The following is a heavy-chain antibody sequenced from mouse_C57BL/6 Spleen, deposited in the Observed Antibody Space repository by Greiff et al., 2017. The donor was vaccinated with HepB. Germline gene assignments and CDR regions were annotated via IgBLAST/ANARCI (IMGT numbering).Heavy chain of an antibody. Sequence: EVQLQQSGPELVKPGASVKIPCKASGYTFTDYNMDWVKQSHGKSLEWIGDINPNNGGTIYNQKFKGKATLTVDKSSSTAYMELRSLTSEDAAVYYCASGIDYGNWGFAYWGQGTLVTVSA. CDR2: INPNNGGT. CDR3: ASGIDYGNWGFAY. D-gene: IGHD2-1*01. V-gene: IGHV1-18*01. CDR1: GYTFTDYN. J-gene: IGHJ3*01.